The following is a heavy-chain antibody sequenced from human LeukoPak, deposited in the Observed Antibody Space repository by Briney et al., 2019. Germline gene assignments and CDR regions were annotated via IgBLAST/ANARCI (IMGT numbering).Heavy chain of an antibody. V-gene: IGHV3-30-3*01. D-gene: IGHD6-19*01. CDR1: GFTFSSYA. CDR2: ISYDGSNK. CDR3: ARVVAGIDWFDP. J-gene: IGHJ5*02. Sequence: GGSLRLSCAASGFTFSSYAMHWVRQAPGKGLEWVAVISYDGSNKYYADSVKGRFTISRDNAKNSLFLQLNSLRDEDTAVYYRARVVAGIDWFDPWGQGTLVTVSS.